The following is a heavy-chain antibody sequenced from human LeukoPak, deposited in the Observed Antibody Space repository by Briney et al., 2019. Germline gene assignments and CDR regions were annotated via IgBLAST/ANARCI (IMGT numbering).Heavy chain of an antibody. CDR1: GGXISGFY. D-gene: IGHD6-19*01. J-gene: IGHJ4*02. Sequence: PSETLSLTCSVSGGXISGFYWGWIRQPPGKGLEWIGFIYYSGSANYNPSLKSRVTMSVDMSKNQFSLKLSSVTAADTAFYYCARDRDSSGWFDYWGQGALVTVSS. V-gene: IGHV4-59*01. CDR3: ARDRDSSGWFDY. CDR2: IYYSGSA.